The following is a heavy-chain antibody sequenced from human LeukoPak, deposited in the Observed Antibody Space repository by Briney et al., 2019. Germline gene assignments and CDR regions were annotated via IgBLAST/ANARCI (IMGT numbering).Heavy chain of an antibody. CDR3: ARRIIARGLGQENWFDP. Sequence: SETLSLTCTVSGASVTSYYWNWIPQPPGKGREWIGYILYSGTTNYNPSLNSRVTISLDTSKNQISLELSSVTAADTAVYYCARRIIARGLGQENWFDPWGQGILVTVSS. V-gene: IGHV4-59*02. J-gene: IGHJ5*02. D-gene: IGHD1-14*01. CDR2: ILYSGTT. CDR1: GASVTSYY.